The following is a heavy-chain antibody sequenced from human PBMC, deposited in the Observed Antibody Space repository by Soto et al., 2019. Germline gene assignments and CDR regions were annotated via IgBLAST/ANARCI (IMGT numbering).Heavy chain of an antibody. Sequence: PSETVSLTCTVSGGPTSSYYWSWIRQPPGKGLEWIGCINFSESTNCNPSLKSRVTMSIGRSKNQVSLKLSSVTAADAAVYYCATISAAGTRWGQGTLVTVSS. V-gene: IGHV4-59*08. CDR3: ATISAAGTR. J-gene: IGHJ4*02. CDR2: INFSEST. D-gene: IGHD6-13*01. CDR1: GGPTSSYY.